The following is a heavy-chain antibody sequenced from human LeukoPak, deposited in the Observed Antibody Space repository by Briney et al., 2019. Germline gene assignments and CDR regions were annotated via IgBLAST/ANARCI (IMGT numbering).Heavy chain of an antibody. Sequence: ASVKVSCKASGYTFTGYYMHWVQQAPGQGPEWMGWINPNSGGTNYAQKFQGRVTMTRDTSISTAYMELSRLRSDDTAVYYCAIVYYYGSGSYQYYYYGMDVWGQGTTVTVSS. CDR3: AIVYYYGSGSYQYYYYGMDV. V-gene: IGHV1-2*02. J-gene: IGHJ6*02. D-gene: IGHD3-10*01. CDR2: INPNSGGT. CDR1: GYTFTGYY.